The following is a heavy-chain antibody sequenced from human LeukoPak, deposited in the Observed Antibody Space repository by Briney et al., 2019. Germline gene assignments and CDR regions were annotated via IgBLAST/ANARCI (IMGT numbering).Heavy chain of an antibody. CDR2: INHSGST. D-gene: IGHD1-26*01. Sequence: PSETLSLTCAVYGGSFSGYYWSWTRQPPGKGLEWIGEINHSGSTNYNPSLKSRVTISVDTSKNQFSLKLSSVTAADTSVYYCATLNGGSYNWFDPWGQGTLVTVSS. CDR1: GGSFSGYY. J-gene: IGHJ5*02. V-gene: IGHV4-34*01. CDR3: ATLNGGSYNWFDP.